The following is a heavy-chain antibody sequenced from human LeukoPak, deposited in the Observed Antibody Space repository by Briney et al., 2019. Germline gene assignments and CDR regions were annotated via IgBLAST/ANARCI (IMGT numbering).Heavy chain of an antibody. J-gene: IGHJ3*02. CDR1: GYTLTELS. Sequence: ASVTVSCKVSGYTLTELSMHCVRQAPGKGLEWMGGFDPEDGQTIYAQKFQGRVTMTEDTSTDTAYMELSSLRSEDTAVYYCATVYMLGAFDIWGQGTMVTVSS. CDR3: ATVYMLGAFDI. V-gene: IGHV1-24*01. D-gene: IGHD3-10*02. CDR2: FDPEDGQT.